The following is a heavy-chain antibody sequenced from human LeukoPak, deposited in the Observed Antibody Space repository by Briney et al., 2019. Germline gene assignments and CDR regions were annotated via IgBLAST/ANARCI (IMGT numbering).Heavy chain of an antibody. CDR1: GFSFSDYN. J-gene: IGHJ4*02. CDR3: ARDLGYDFWAISIYYFDY. D-gene: IGHD3-3*01. CDR2: ISPGGYTM. Sequence: TPGGSLRLSCAASGFSFSDYNMNWIRQAPGKGPEWVAYISPGGYTMHFADSVRGRFTISRDNAKNSLYLQMNSLRAEDTAVYYCARDLGYDFWAISIYYFDYWGQGTLVTVSS. V-gene: IGHV3-11*04.